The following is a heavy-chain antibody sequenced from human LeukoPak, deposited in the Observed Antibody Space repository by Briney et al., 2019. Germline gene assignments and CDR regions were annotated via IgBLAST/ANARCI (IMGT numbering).Heavy chain of an antibody. D-gene: IGHD3-16*02. CDR1: GYTFTSYY. Sequence: ASVKLSCKASGYTFTSYYMHWVRQAPGQGLEWMGIINPSGGSTSYAQKFQGRVTMTRDTSTSTVYMELSSLRSEDTAVYYCARAGYDYVWGSYRPDPKYYFDYWGQGTLVTVSS. CDR3: ARAGYDYVWGSYRPDPKYYFDY. J-gene: IGHJ4*02. V-gene: IGHV1-46*01. CDR2: INPSGGST.